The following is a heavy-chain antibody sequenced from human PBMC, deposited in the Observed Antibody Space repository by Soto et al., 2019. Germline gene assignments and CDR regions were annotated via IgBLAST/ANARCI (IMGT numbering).Heavy chain of an antibody. CDR3: TTEPTAVVVPAATNWSAP. J-gene: IGHJ5*02. V-gene: IGHV3-15*01. D-gene: IGHD2-2*01. CDR1: GCTFSNAW. CDR2: IKSKTDGGTT. Sequence: GGSLRVSCAASGCTFSNAWVSWVRQAPGKGLEWVGRIKSKTDGGTTDYAAPVKGRFTISRDDSKNTLYLQMNSLKPEDTAVYYCTTEPTAVVVPAATNWSAPWGQGTLVTVSS.